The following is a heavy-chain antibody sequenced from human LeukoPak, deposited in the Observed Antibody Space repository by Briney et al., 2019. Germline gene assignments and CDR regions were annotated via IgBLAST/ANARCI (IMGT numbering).Heavy chain of an antibody. D-gene: IGHD6-13*01. CDR1: AVTSSNYW. CDR2: INPDGSST. CDR3: ATPGIRDQYDFDS. V-gene: IGHV3-74*01. J-gene: IGHJ4*02. Sequence: GGSLRLSCAASAVTSSNYWMHWVRQAPGKWLVWVSRINPDGSSTNYADSVKGRFTISRDNVKNTLYLQMNSLRAEDTAVYYCATPGIRDQYDFDSWGQGTLVTVSS.